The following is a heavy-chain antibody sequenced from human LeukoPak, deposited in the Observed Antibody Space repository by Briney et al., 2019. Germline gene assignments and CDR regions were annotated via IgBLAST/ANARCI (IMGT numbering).Heavy chain of an antibody. CDR2: IIPIFGTA. J-gene: IGHJ4*02. D-gene: IGHD3-22*01. CDR3: AREGSDYYDSSGYGPFDY. CDR1: GGTFSSYA. Sequence: EASVKVSCKASGGTFSSYAISWVRQAPGQGLEWMGGIIPIFGTANYAQKFQGRVTTTADESTSTAYMELSSLRSEDTAVYYCAREGSDYYDSSGYGPFDYWGQGTLVTVSS. V-gene: IGHV1-69*13.